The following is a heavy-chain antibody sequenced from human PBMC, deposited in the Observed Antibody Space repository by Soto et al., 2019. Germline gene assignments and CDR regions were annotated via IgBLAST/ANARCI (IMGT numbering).Heavy chain of an antibody. Sequence: ASVKVSCKVSGYTLTELSMHWVRQAPGKGLEWMGGFDPEDGETIYAQKFQGRVTMTEDTSTDTAYMELSSLRSEDTAVYYCATYMGRRGYSYADAFDIWGHGTMVTVSS. CDR3: ATYMGRRGYSYADAFDI. CDR2: FDPEDGET. CDR1: GYTLTELS. D-gene: IGHD5-18*01. J-gene: IGHJ3*02. V-gene: IGHV1-24*01.